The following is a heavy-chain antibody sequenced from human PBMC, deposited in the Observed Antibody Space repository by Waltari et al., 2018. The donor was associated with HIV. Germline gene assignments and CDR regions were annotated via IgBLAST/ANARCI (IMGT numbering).Heavy chain of an antibody. CDR2: IIPKFGAT. CDR1: GGAFSSYT. Sequence: QVQLVQSGAEMKMPESSVKVSCKASGGAFSSYTISWVRQAAGQGLEWMGGIIPKFGATNYAQKFQGRVTIIADESTSTVYVELTSLRADDTAVYHCARGGCSGRTCYSKSFDLWGQGTMVTVSS. V-gene: IGHV1-69*01. J-gene: IGHJ3*01. CDR3: ARGGCSGRTCYSKSFDL. D-gene: IGHD2-15*01.